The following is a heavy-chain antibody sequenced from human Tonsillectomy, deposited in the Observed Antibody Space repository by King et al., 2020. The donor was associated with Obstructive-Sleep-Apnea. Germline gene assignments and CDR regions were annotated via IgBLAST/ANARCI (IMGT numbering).Heavy chain of an antibody. D-gene: IGHD2-21*02. CDR2: INHSGST. CDR1: GGSISSSLYY. J-gene: IGHJ3*02. CDR3: ARVDQQIVAVTGIPGKKWDAFGI. V-gene: IGHV4-39*07. Sequence: LQLQESGPGLVKPSETLSLTCTVSGGSISSSLYYWSWIRQPPGKGLEWIGSINHSGSTYYNPSLKSRVTVSVDTSKNQFSLKLSSVTAADTAMYYCARVDQQIVAVTGIPGKKWDAFGIWGQGTMVTVSS.